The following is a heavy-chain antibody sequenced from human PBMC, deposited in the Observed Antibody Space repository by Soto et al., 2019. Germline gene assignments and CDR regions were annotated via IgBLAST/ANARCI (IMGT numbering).Heavy chain of an antibody. Sequence: ASVKVSCKVSGYTLTELSMHWVRQAPGKGLEWMGGFDPEDGETIYAQKFQGRVTMTEDTSTDTAYMELSSLRSEDTAVYYCATIQEGYYYGSGTNAFDSWGQGKMVTFSS. J-gene: IGHJ3*02. CDR1: GYTLTELS. D-gene: IGHD3-10*01. CDR3: ATIQEGYYYGSGTNAFDS. CDR2: FDPEDGET. V-gene: IGHV1-24*01.